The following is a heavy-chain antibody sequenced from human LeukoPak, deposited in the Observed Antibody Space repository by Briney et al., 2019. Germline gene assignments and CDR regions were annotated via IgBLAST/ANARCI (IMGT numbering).Heavy chain of an antibody. CDR3: ARAPSGWNFDC. D-gene: IGHD6-19*01. CDR1: GYTFTSYG. CDR2: IYSGGAT. Sequence: ASVKFSCKASGYTFTSYGISWVRQAPGKGLEWVSAIYSGGATYYAYSAKGRFTISRDNSKNTLYLQMNSLRVEDTAVYYCARAPSGWNFDCWGQGALVTVST. J-gene: IGHJ4*02. V-gene: IGHV3-66*01.